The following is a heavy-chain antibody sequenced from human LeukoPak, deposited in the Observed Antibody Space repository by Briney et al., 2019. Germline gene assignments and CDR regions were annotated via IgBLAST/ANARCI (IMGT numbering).Heavy chain of an antibody. D-gene: IGHD4-17*01. Sequence: GGSLRLSCAASGFTFSSYWMHWVRQAPGKGLVWVSRINSDGSTTSYADSVKGRFTISRGNAKNTLYLQMNSLRAEDTAVYYCASLSMVTPFDYWGQGTLVTVSS. CDR3: ASLSMVTPFDY. J-gene: IGHJ4*02. V-gene: IGHV3-74*01. CDR1: GFTFSSYW. CDR2: INSDGSTT.